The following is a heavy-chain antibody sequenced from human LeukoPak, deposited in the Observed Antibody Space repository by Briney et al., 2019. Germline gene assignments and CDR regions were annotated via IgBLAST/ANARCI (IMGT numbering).Heavy chain of an antibody. J-gene: IGHJ3*02. CDR3: ARRYYDILTGYYDAFDI. Sequence: KPGESLKISCKGSGFSFTTYWIGWVRQMPGKGLEWMGIIYPGDSDTRYRPSFQGQVTISADKSISTAYLQWSSLKASDTAMYYCARRYYDILTGYYDAFDIWGQGTMVTVSS. CDR1: GFSFTTYW. V-gene: IGHV5-51*01. CDR2: IYPGDSDT. D-gene: IGHD3-9*01.